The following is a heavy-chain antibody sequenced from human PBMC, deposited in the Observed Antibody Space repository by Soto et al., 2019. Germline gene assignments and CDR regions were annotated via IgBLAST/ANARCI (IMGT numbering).Heavy chain of an antibody. D-gene: IGHD3-10*01. CDR2: IYYTGNT. V-gene: IGHV4-31*03. CDR1: GGSISSGGYY. Sequence: QVQLQESGPGLVKPSQTLSLTCTVSGGSISSGGYYWSWIRQHPGKGLEWIGYIYYTGNTYYNPSLRIRVTISEDTSKNQFSLKLSSVTAADTAVYYCARGEASMVRGVSNWFDPWGQGTLVTVSS. J-gene: IGHJ5*02. CDR3: ARGEASMVRGVSNWFDP.